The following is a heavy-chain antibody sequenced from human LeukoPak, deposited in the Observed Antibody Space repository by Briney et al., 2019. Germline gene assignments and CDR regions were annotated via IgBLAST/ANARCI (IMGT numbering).Heavy chain of an antibody. CDR1: GYTFTSYG. J-gene: IGHJ4*02. Sequence: GASVKVSCKASGYTFTSYGISWVRQAPGQGLEWMGWISAYNGNTNYAQKLQGRVTMTTDTSTSTAYMELRSLRSDDTAVYYCARLYDILTGRLGLDYWGQGTLVTVPS. V-gene: IGHV1-18*01. CDR3: ARLYDILTGRLGLDY. D-gene: IGHD3-9*01. CDR2: ISAYNGNT.